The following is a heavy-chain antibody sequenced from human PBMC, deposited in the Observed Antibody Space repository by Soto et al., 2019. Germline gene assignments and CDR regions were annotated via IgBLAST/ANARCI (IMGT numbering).Heavy chain of an antibody. CDR3: ARVGYGSSTSCHLRDPDGMDV. CDR2: ISSSSSYI. CDR1: GFTFSSYS. V-gene: IGHV3-21*01. D-gene: IGHD2-2*01. Sequence: GGSLRLSCAASGFTFSSYSMNWVRQAPGKGLEWVSSISSSSSYIYYADSVKGRFTISRDNAKNSLYLQMNSLRAEDTAVYYCARVGYGSSTSCHLRDPDGMDVWGRGTTVTVSS. J-gene: IGHJ6*02.